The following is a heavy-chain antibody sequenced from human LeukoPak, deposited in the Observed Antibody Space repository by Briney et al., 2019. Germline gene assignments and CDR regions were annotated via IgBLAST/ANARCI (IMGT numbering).Heavy chain of an antibody. CDR1: GFTFSSYG. J-gene: IGHJ6*04. Sequence: GGSLRLSCAASGFTFSSYGMHWVRQAPGKGLEWVAVIWYDGSNKYYADSVKGRFTICRDNSKNTLYLQMNSLRAEDTAVYYCARVGARGYGSGSYFNYYYYGMDVWGKGTTVTVSS. CDR2: IWYDGSNK. CDR3: ARVGARGYGSGSYFNYYYYGMDV. D-gene: IGHD3-10*01. V-gene: IGHV3-33*01.